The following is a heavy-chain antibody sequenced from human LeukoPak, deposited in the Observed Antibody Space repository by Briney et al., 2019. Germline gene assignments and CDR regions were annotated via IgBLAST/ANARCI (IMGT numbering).Heavy chain of an antibody. CDR3: ARMNYVSTGWGAPFDY. CDR2: IRSSGSGT. D-gene: IGHD1-7*01. Sequence: GGSLRLSCAASGFTFSSFSMNWVRQAPGKGLEWVSYIRSSGSGTDYTGSVKGRFTISRDNAKNSLYLQMNSLRAEDTAVYYCARMNYVSTGWGAPFDYWGQGTLVTVSS. CDR1: GFTFSSFS. V-gene: IGHV3-48*04. J-gene: IGHJ4*02.